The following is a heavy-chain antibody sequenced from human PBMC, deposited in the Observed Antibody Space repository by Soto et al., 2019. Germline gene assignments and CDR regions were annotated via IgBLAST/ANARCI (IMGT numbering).Heavy chain of an antibody. J-gene: IGHJ6*02. D-gene: IGHD3-22*01. CDR2: INSDGSST. CDR1: GFTFSSYW. Sequence: GGSLRLSCAASGFTFSSYWMHWVRQAPGKGLVWVSRINSDGSSTSYADSVKGRFTISRDNAKNTLYLQMNSLRAEDTAVYYCASPGYYDSSGYFWPNYYYYGMDVWGQGTTVTVSS. CDR3: ASPGYYDSSGYFWPNYYYYGMDV. V-gene: IGHV3-74*01.